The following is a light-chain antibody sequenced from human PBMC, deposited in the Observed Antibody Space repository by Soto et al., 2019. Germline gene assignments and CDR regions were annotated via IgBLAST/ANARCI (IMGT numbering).Light chain of an antibody. J-gene: IGKJ4*01. Sequence: DIQMTQSPSSLSASVGDRVTITCRASQDINIYLNWYQQRPGKAPNLLIYTASSLQSGVPSRFSGSGSGTDFSLTITSLRPEDFATYFCQQSHSTPLTFGGGTKVEIK. CDR1: QDINIY. CDR2: TAS. V-gene: IGKV1-39*01. CDR3: QQSHSTPLT.